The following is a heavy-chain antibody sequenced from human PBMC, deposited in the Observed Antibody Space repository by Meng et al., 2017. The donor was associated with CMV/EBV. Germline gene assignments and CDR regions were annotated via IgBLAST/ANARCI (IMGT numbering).Heavy chain of an antibody. CDR2: IKGDGSHT. D-gene: IGHD6-13*01. CDR1: GFTFSYYW. V-gene: IGHV3-74*01. Sequence: GESLMISCTASGFTFSYYWMHWVRQTPGKGLLWVSRIKGDGSHTIYGDSVKGRFTISRDNAKNTLYLQMNTLRVEDTAVYYCVRDGHSWNFDYWGQGSLVTVSS. CDR3: VRDGHSWNFDY. J-gene: IGHJ4*02.